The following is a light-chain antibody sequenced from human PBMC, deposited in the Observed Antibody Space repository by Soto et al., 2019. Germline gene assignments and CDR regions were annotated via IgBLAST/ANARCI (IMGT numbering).Light chain of an antibody. CDR1: QGISSY. Sequence: AIRMTQSPSSLSASTGDRVTITCRASQGISSYLAWYQQTPGKVPKLLIYTASTLQSGVPSRFSGSGSGTDFTLTISRLEPEDFAVYYCQQYGSLPRTFGQGTKVDNK. J-gene: IGKJ1*01. CDR2: TAS. CDR3: QQYGSLPRT. V-gene: IGKV1-8*01.